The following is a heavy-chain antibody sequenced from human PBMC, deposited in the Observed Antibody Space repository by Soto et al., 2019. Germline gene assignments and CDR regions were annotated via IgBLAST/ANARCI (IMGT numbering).Heavy chain of an antibody. V-gene: IGHV3-48*01. J-gene: IGHJ6*02. D-gene: IGHD3-3*01. Sequence: VGSLRLSCAASGFTFSSYSMNWVRQAPGKGLEWVSYISSSSSTIYYADSVKGRFTISRDNAKNTLYLQMNSLKTEDTAVYYCAKAPSLRFLEWLFTYTPPGPYYYGMDVWGQGTTVTVSS. CDR3: AKAPSLRFLEWLFTYTPPGPYYYGMDV. CDR1: GFTFSSYS. CDR2: ISSSSSTI.